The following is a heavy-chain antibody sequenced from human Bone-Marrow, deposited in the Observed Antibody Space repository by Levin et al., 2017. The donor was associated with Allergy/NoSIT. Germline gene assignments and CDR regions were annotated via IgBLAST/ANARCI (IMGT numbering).Heavy chain of an antibody. V-gene: IGHV4-38-2*01. Sequence: SETLSLTCAVSGYSISSGYYWGWIRQPPGKGLEWIGSIYHSGSTYYNPSLKSRVTISVDTSKNQFSLKLSSVTAADTAVYYCARGYCSGGSCYSEYNWFDPWGQGTLVTVSS. CDR2: IYHSGST. CDR1: GYSISSGYY. J-gene: IGHJ5*02. D-gene: IGHD2-15*01. CDR3: ARGYCSGGSCYSEYNWFDP.